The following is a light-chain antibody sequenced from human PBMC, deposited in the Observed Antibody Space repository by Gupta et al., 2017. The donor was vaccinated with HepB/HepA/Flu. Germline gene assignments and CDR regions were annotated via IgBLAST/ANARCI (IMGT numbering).Light chain of an antibody. V-gene: IGLV2-8*01. J-gene: IGLJ2*01. CDR3: SSYGGSDNLV. CDR1: SSDIGGYNF. CDR2: EVN. Sequence: QSALTQPPSASGSPGQSVTISCTGTSSDIGGYNFVSWYQQHPGKAPKLMIYEVNKWPSGVPHRFSGSKSGNTASLTVSGLQPEDEADYYGSSYGGSDNLVFGGGTRLTVL.